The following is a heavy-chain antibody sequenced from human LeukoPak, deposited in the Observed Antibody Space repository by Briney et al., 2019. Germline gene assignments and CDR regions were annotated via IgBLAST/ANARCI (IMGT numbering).Heavy chain of an antibody. D-gene: IGHD4/OR15-4a*01. Sequence: SETLSLTCAVYGGSFSGYYWSWIRQPPGKGLEWIGEINHSGSTNYNPSLKSRVTISVDTSKNQFSLKLSSVTAADTAVYYCARDSLTYFDYWGQGTLVTVSS. CDR1: GGSFSGYY. CDR3: ARDSLTYFDY. CDR2: INHSGST. J-gene: IGHJ4*02. V-gene: IGHV4-34*01.